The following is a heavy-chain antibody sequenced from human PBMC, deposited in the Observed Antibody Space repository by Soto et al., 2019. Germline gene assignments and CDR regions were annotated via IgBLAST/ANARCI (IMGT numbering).Heavy chain of an antibody. J-gene: IGHJ6*02. V-gene: IGHV1-2*02. D-gene: IGHD6-6*01. CDR3: ARVAAARPNYYYGMDV. CDR2: INPNSGGT. CDR1: GYTFTGHY. Sequence: ASVKVSCKASGYTFTGHYMHWVRQAPGQGLEWMGWINPNSGGTNYAQKFQGRVTMTRDTSISTAYMELSRLRSDDTAVYYCARVAAARPNYYYGMDVWGQGTTVTVSS.